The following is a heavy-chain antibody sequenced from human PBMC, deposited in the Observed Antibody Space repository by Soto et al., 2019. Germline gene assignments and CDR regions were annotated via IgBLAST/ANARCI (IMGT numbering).Heavy chain of an antibody. CDR3: AKDGGIAGAVEYFQH. Sequence: LRLSCAASGFTFNTYAMSWVRQAPGKGLEWVSGISGSGNSTYYADSVKGRFTISRDNSKNTLHLQMNSLRAEDTAVYYCAKDGGIAGAVEYFQHWGQGTLVTVS. D-gene: IGHD6-13*01. V-gene: IGHV3-23*01. CDR2: ISGSGNST. J-gene: IGHJ1*01. CDR1: GFTFNTYA.